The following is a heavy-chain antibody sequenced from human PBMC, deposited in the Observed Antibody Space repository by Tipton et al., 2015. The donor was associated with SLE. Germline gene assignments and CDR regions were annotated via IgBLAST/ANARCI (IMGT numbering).Heavy chain of an antibody. CDR3: ARGGYSGGYWDAFDI. J-gene: IGHJ3*02. D-gene: IGHD1-26*01. CDR2: ISSSSSYI. CDR1: GFTFSSYS. Sequence: SLRLSCAASGFTFSSYSMNWVRQAPGKGLEWVSSISSSSSYIYYADSVKGRFTISRDNAKNSLYLQMNSLRAEDTAVYYCARGGYSGGYWDAFDIWGQGTMVTVSS. V-gene: IGHV3-21*01.